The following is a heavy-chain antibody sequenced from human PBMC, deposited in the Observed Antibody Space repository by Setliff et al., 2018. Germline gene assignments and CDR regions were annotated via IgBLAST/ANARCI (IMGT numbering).Heavy chain of an antibody. V-gene: IGHV1-18*01. J-gene: IGHJ5*01. CDR2: INTRSGDS. D-gene: IGHD2-8*01. Sequence: ASVKVSCKASGYTFPRYGISWVRQVPGQGLEWMGYINTRSGDSYYAQRLQGRVTLTTDTSTNTAYLELRSLRPDDTAVYYCARLVRFCTRTARQTVAGDESWGQGTLVTVSS. CDR1: GYTFPRYG. CDR3: ARLVRFCTRTARQTVAGDES.